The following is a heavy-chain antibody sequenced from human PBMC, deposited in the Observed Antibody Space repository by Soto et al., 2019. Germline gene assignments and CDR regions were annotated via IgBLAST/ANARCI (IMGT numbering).Heavy chain of an antibody. Sequence: GVLRLSCAASGFTFSSYWMSWVRQAPGKGLEWVANIKQDETEKYYVDSVKGRFTISRDNAKNSLYLQMNSLRAEDTAVYYCARDLSREVLGQSTVWYDAFDLWGQGTMVTVSS. CDR3: ARDLSREVLGQSTVWYDAFDL. J-gene: IGHJ3*01. CDR1: GFTFSSYW. D-gene: IGHD6-19*01. CDR2: IKQDETEK. V-gene: IGHV3-7*04.